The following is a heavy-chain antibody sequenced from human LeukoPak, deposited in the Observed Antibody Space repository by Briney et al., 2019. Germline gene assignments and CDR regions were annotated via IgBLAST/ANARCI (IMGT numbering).Heavy chain of an antibody. D-gene: IGHD2-8*02. V-gene: IGHV3-30*02. Sequence: GGSLRLSCAASGFTFCSFGMHWVRQAPGKGLEWITYIRLDGSGKYYADSVKGRFTISRDNSRNTLYMQMNSLRVEDTAVDYCAKDYRWAYDYCGQGTLVTVSS. CDR3: AKDYRWAYDY. CDR2: IRLDGSGK. CDR1: GFTFCSFG. J-gene: IGHJ4*02.